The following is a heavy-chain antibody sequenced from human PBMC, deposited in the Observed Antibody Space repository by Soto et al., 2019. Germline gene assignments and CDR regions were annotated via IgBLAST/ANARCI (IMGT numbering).Heavy chain of an antibody. D-gene: IGHD5-18*01. CDR3: ARGQQRGYSTWDYFDY. Sequence: GASVKVSCKASGYTFTGYYMHWVRQAPGQGLEWMGWINPNSGGTNYAQKFQGWVTMTRDTSISTAYMELSRLRSDDTAVYYCARGQQRGYSTWDYFDYWGQGTLVTVSS. V-gene: IGHV1-2*04. J-gene: IGHJ4*02. CDR1: GYTFTGYY. CDR2: INPNSGGT.